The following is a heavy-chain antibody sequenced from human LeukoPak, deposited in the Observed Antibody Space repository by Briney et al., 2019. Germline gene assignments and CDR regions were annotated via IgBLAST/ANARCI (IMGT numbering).Heavy chain of an antibody. CDR2: INHSGST. CDR1: GGSFSGYY. CDR3: ARLRGGGSSWYYNRVNWFDP. D-gene: IGHD6-13*01. Sequence: SEALSLTCAVYGGSFSGYYWSWIRQPPGKGLEWIGEINHSGSTNYNPSLKSRVTISVDTSKNQFSLKLGSVTAADTAVYYCARLRGGGSSWYYNRVNWFDPWGQGTLVTVSS. J-gene: IGHJ5*02. V-gene: IGHV4-34*01.